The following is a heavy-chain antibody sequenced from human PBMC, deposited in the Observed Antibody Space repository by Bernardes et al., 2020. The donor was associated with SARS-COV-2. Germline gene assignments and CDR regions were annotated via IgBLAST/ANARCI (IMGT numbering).Heavy chain of an antibody. V-gene: IGHV3-48*02. CDR1: GFTFSSYS. CDR3: ARDATPDYYDSSGYYKWVYYYYYGMDV. D-gene: IGHD3-22*01. J-gene: IGHJ6*02. CDR2: ISSSSSTI. Sequence: GGSLRLSCAASGFTFSSYSMNWVRQAPGKGLEWVSYISSSSSTIYYADSVKGRFTISRDNAKNSLYLQMNSLRDEDTAVYYCARDATPDYYDSSGYYKWVYYYYYGMDVWGQGTTVTVSS.